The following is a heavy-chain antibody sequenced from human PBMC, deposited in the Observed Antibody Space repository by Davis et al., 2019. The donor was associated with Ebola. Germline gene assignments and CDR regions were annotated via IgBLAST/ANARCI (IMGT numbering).Heavy chain of an antibody. CDR1: GFTVSSNY. V-gene: IGHV3-66*01. CDR2: IYSGGST. CDR3: ARDRGSGHLDY. Sequence: GESLKISCAASGFTVSSNYMSWVRQAPGKGLEWVSVIYSGGSTYYADSVKGRFTISRDNAKNSLYLQMNSLRPEDTAVYYCARDRGSGHLDYWGLGTLVTVSS. J-gene: IGHJ4*02. D-gene: IGHD3-10*01.